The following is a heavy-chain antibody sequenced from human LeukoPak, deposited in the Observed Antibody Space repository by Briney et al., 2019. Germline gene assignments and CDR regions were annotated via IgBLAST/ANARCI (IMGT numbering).Heavy chain of an antibody. CDR3: AKDLLRLGEVSSVAIDY. CDR2: ISYDGSNK. D-gene: IGHD3-16*02. CDR1: GFTFSSYG. Sequence: GGSLRLSCAAAGFTFSSYGMHWVRQAPGKGLEWVAVISYDGSNKYYADSVKGRFTISRDNSKNTLYLQMNSLRAEDTAVYYCAKDLLRLGEVSSVAIDYWGQGTLVTVSS. V-gene: IGHV3-30*18. J-gene: IGHJ4*02.